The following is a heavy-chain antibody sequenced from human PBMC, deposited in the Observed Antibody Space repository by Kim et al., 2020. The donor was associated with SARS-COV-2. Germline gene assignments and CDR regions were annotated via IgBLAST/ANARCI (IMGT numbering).Heavy chain of an antibody. J-gene: IGHJ4*02. Sequence: GGSLRLSCAASGFTFSSYGMHWVRQAPGKGLEWVAVIWYDGSNKYYADSVKGRFTISRDNSKNTLYLQMNSLRAEDTAVYYCAKDPASYGSGSHFDYWGQGTLVTVSS. CDR2: IWYDGSNK. CDR1: GFTFSSYG. CDR3: AKDPASYGSGSHFDY. D-gene: IGHD3-10*01. V-gene: IGHV3-33*06.